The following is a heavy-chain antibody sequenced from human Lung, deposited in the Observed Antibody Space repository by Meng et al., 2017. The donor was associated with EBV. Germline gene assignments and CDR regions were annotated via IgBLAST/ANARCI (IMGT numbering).Heavy chain of an antibody. CDR3: ANAGRFGESLGDY. J-gene: IGHJ4*02. Sequence: QRERRESGPGLVKPSQTLSLACTVAGGSVISGGYYWSWSRQQPGKGLEWIGYIYYTGSSYYNPSLKSRVTISVDTSKNQFSLNLSSVTAADTAVYYCANAGRFGESLGDYWGQGILVTVSS. CDR2: IYYTGSS. CDR1: GGSVISGGYY. D-gene: IGHD3-10*01. V-gene: IGHV4-31*03.